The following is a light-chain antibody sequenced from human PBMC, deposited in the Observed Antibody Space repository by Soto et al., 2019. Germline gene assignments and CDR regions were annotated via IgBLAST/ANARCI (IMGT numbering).Light chain of an antibody. CDR3: QSYDSSLNRV. CDR1: SSNIGANYD. Sequence: QSVLSQPPSVSGAPGQRITISCTGSSSNIGANYDVHWYRQVPGTAPKLLMSGDNNRPSGVADRFSGSKSGTSASLAITRLQAEDEADYYCQSYDSSLNRVFGIGTKVTVL. CDR2: GDN. J-gene: IGLJ1*01. V-gene: IGLV1-40*01.